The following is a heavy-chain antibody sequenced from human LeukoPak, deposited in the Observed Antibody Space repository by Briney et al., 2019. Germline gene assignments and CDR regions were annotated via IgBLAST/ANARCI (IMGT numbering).Heavy chain of an antibody. V-gene: IGHV3-33*06. D-gene: IGHD3-3*01. CDR2: IWYDGSNK. CDR1: GFTFSSYA. J-gene: IGHJ3*02. CDR3: AKDYFRDGGYYCAFDI. Sequence: GGSLRLSCAASGFTFSSYAMHWVRQAPGKGLEWVAVIWYDGSNKFYAESVKGRFTISTDISKNTLDLQMNSLRAEDTAVYYCAKDYFRDGGYYCAFDIWGQGTMVTVSS.